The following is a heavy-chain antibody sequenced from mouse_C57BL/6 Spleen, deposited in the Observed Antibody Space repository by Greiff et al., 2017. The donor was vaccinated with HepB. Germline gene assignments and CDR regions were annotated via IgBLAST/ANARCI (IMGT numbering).Heavy chain of an antibody. V-gene: IGHV1-61*01. CDR2: IYPSDSET. CDR3: APLWDYAMDY. CDR1: GYTFTSYW. Sequence: QVQLQQPGAELVRPGSSVKLSCKASGYTFTSYWMDWVKQRPGQGLEWIGNIYPSDSETHYNQKFKDKATLAVDKSSSTAYMQLSSLTSEDSAVYYCAPLWDYAMDYWGQGTSVTVSS. D-gene: IGHD1-1*02. J-gene: IGHJ4*01.